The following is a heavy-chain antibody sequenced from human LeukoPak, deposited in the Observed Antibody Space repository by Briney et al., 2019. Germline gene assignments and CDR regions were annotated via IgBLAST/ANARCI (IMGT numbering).Heavy chain of an antibody. CDR3: AREGWDTAMDY. Sequence: SETLSLTCAVYGGSFSGYYWSWIRQPPGKRLEWIGEINHSGSTNYNPSLKSRVTISVDMSKNQFSLKLNSVTAADTAVYYCAREGWDTAMDYWGQGTLVTVSS. CDR2: INHSGST. CDR1: GGSFSGYY. J-gene: IGHJ4*02. V-gene: IGHV4-34*01. D-gene: IGHD5-18*01.